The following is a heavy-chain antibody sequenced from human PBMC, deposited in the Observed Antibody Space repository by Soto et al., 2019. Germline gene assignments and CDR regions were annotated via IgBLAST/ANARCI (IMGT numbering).Heavy chain of an antibody. J-gene: IGHJ6*02. CDR2: ISYDGTNK. D-gene: IGHD5-18*01. CDR1: GFIFSNYG. CDR3: AKVPDTAMEDYYGMDV. V-gene: IGHV3-30*18. Sequence: RRLSCAASGFIFSNYGMHWVRQAPGKGLEWVAVISYDGTNKYYADSVKGRFTSSRDNSKNTVYLQMNSLRTEDTAVYYCAKVPDTAMEDYYGMDVWGQGTTVTVSS.